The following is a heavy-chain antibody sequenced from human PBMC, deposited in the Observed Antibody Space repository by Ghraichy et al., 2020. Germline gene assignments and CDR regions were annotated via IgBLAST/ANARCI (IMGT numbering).Heavy chain of an antibody. CDR1: GGSISSSNQY. CDR3: ARLRGSFQFDY. Sequence: SLTCSVSGGSISSSNQYWGWIRQPPGRALEWIGSIYYGGSTYSNPSLKSRVTISVDTSENLFSLRLRSVTAADTAVYYCARLRGSFQFDYWGQGTMVTVSS. CDR2: IYYGGST. V-gene: IGHV4-39*01. J-gene: IGHJ4*02. D-gene: IGHD1-26*01.